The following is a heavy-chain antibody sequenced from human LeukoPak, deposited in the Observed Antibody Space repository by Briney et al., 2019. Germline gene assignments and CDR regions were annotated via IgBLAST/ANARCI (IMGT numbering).Heavy chain of an antibody. J-gene: IGHJ4*02. CDR1: GGSISSYY. Sequence: PSETLSLTCTVSGGSISSYYWSWIRQPPRKGLEWIGYIYYSGSTNYNPSLKSRVTISVDTSKNQFSLKLSSVTAADTAVYYCARAGIAAAGSYYFDYWGQGTLVTVSS. CDR2: IYYSGST. D-gene: IGHD6-13*01. CDR3: ARAGIAAAGSYYFDY. V-gene: IGHV4-59*01.